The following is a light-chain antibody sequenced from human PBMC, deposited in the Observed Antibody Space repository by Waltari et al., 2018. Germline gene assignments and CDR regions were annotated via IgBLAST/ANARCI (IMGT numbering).Light chain of an antibody. CDR2: GAS. CDR1: QSIRSN. CDR3: QQYDNWLRT. J-gene: IGKJ1*01. V-gene: IGKV3-15*01. Sequence: EIVMPQSSATPSVFPGESATPSCRASQSIRSNLTWYQHKPGQAPRLLIYGASTRATGIPSRFSGSGSGTDFTLTISSLQSEDFAVYFCQQYDNWLRTFGQGTKVEIK.